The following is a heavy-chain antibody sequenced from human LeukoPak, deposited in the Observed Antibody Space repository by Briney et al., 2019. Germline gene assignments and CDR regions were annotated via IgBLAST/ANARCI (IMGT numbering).Heavy chain of an antibody. D-gene: IGHD6-13*01. Sequence: GGSLRLSCAASGFTFSSYAMHWVRQAPGKGLEWVAVISYDGSNKYYADSVKGRFTISRDNSKNTLYLQMNSLRAEDTAVYYCARDFAGAAAGFKHLDYWGQGTLATVSS. CDR1: GFTFSSYA. CDR2: ISYDGSNK. CDR3: ARDFAGAAAGFKHLDY. V-gene: IGHV3-30-3*01. J-gene: IGHJ4*02.